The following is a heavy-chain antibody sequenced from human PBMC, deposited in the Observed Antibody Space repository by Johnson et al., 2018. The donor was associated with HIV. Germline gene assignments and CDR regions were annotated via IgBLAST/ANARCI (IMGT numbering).Heavy chain of an antibody. CDR2: INWNGGST. D-gene: IGHD3-22*01. Sequence: VQLVESGGGVVLPGGSLRLSCAASGFTFDDYGMNWIRQAPGKGLEWVSGINWNGGSTGYADSVKGRFTISRDNAKNSLYLQMNGLRAEDTALYYCARRINYDSSGVYLGDAFDIWGQGTMVTVSS. J-gene: IGHJ3*02. V-gene: IGHV3-20*04. CDR3: ARRINYDSSGVYLGDAFDI. CDR1: GFTFDDYG.